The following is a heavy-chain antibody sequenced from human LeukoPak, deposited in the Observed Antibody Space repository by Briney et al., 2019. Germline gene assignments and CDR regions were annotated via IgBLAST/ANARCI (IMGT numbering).Heavy chain of an antibody. J-gene: IGHJ4*02. Sequence: SETLSLTCAVYGGSFSGYYWSWIRQPPGKGLEWIGEINHSGSTNYNPSLKSRVTISVDTSKNQFSLKLSSVTAADTAVYYCARVDSSGYCPSFDYWGQGTLVTVSS. CDR3: ARVDSSGYCPSFDY. D-gene: IGHD3-22*01. V-gene: IGHV4-34*01. CDR2: INHSGST. CDR1: GGSFSGYY.